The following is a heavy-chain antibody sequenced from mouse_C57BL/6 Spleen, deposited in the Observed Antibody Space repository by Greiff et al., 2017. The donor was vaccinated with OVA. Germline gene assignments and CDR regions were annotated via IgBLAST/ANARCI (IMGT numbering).Heavy chain of an antibody. V-gene: IGHV1-55*01. CDR1: GYTFTSYW. J-gene: IGHJ2*01. D-gene: IGHD1-1*01. Sequence: VQLQQPGAELVKPGASVKMSCKASGYTFTSYWITWVKQRPGQGLEWIGDIYPGSGSTNYNEKFKSKATLTVDTSSSTAYMQLSSLTSEDSAVYYCARSAYGSSYFDYWGQVTTLTVSS. CDR3: ARSAYGSSYFDY. CDR2: IYPGSGST.